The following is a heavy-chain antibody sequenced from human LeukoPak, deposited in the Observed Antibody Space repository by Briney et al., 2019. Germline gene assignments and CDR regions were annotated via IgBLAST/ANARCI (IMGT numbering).Heavy chain of an antibody. CDR2: IYPGDSDI. V-gene: IGHV5-51*01. CDR1: GYKFINYW. Sequence: GESLKIYCEGSGYKFINYWVAWVRQMPGKGLEWMGIIYPGDSDIRYSPSFEGQVTLSADKYVNTAYLQWSSLKASDTAIYYCARVEVRGYTYGYTTFNYYMDVWGKGTTVTVSS. CDR3: ARVEVRGYTYGYTTFNYYMDV. D-gene: IGHD5-18*01. J-gene: IGHJ6*03.